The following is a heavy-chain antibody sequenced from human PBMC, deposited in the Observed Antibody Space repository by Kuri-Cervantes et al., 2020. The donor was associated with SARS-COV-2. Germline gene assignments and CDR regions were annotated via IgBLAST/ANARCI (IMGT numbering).Heavy chain of an antibody. CDR1: GYTFTSYG. CDR3: ARGPLRSSSWSVLGAYYYYYMDV. CDR2: ISAYNGNT. Sequence: ASVKVSCKASGYTFTSYGISWVRQAPGQGLEWMGWISAYNGNTNYAQKLQGRVTMTTDTSTSTAYMELSSLRSEDTAVYYCARGPLRSSSWSVLGAYYYYYMDVWGKGTTVTVSS. V-gene: IGHV1-18*01. J-gene: IGHJ6*03. D-gene: IGHD6-13*01.